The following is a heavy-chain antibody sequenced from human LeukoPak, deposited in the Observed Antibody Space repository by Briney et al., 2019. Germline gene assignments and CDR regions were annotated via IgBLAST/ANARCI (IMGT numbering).Heavy chain of an antibody. J-gene: IGHJ5*02. D-gene: IGHD6-13*01. CDR3: ARYAEAGGPNWFDP. V-gene: IGHV4-39*07. CDR1: GGSTSTTNYY. CDR2: IYYSGNT. Sequence: PSETLSLTCTVSGGSTSTTNYYWGWIRQPPGKGLEWIGSIYYSGNTYYNASLKSRVTISVDTSKNQFSLKLSSVTAADTAVYYCARYAEAGGPNWFDPWGQGTLVTVSS.